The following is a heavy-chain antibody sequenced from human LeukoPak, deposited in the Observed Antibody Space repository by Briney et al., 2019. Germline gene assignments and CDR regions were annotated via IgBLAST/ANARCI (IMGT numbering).Heavy chain of an antibody. J-gene: IGHJ3*02. V-gene: IGHV3-7*01. D-gene: IGHD2-21*01. CDR2: IKQDGSEK. CDR1: GFTFSSYW. Sequence: GGSLRLSCAASGFTFSSYWMSWVRQAPGKGLGWGANIKQDGSEKYYVDSGKGRFTISRDNAKNSLYLQMNSLGAEDTAVYYCARLELGVVVIASDHAFDIWGQGTMVTVSS. CDR3: ARLELGVVVIASDHAFDI.